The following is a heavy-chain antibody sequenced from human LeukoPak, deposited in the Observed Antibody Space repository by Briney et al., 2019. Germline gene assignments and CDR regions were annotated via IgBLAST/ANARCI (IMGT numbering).Heavy chain of an antibody. CDR3: ARQGSGWLSFDY. CDR1: GGSISTYY. Sequence: SETLSLTCTVSGGSISTYYWSWIRQPPGKGLEWIGYIHYSGSTNYNPSLESRVTISVDTSKNQFSLKLSSVTAADTAVYYCARQGSGWLSFDYWGQGTLVTVSS. J-gene: IGHJ4*02. D-gene: IGHD6-19*01. V-gene: IGHV4-59*01. CDR2: IHYSGST.